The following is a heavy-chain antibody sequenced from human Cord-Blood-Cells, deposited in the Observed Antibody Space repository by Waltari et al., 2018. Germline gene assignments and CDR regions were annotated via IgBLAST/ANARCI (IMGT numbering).Heavy chain of an antibody. D-gene: IGHD6-13*01. CDR3: ARSGYSSSWYFAFDI. V-gene: IGHV3-30*04. CDR1: GFTFSSYA. J-gene: IGHJ3*02. CDR2: ISYDGSNK. Sequence: QVQLVESGGGVVQPGRSLRLSCAASGFTFSSYATHWVRQAPGKGLEWVAVISYDGSNKYYADSVKGRFTISRDNSKNTLYLQMNSLRAEDTAVYYCARSGYSSSWYFAFDIWGQGTMVTVSS.